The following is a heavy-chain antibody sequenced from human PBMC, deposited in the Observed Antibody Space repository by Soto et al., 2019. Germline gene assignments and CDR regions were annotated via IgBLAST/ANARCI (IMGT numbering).Heavy chain of an antibody. Sequence: SETLSLTCTVSGGSISSSSYYWGWIRQPPGKGLEWIGSIYYSGSTYYNPSLKSRVTISVDTSKNQFSLRLSSVTAADTAVYYCAREIMPLTNDWYFDLWGRGTLVTVSS. CDR3: AREIMPLTNDWYFDL. J-gene: IGHJ2*01. CDR2: IYYSGST. D-gene: IGHD2-8*01. V-gene: IGHV4-39*02. CDR1: GGSISSSSYY.